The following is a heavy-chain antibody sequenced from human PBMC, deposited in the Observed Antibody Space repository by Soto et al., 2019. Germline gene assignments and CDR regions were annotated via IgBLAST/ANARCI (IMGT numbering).Heavy chain of an antibody. Sequence: PGGSLRLSCVASGLTFGSRAMSWVRQSPGEGLEWVSTITDTGGDAKYADSVRGRFAISRDNAKNTLYLQMSALRAEDSAIYFCVRWSNDSYTGSRIFDFWGRGTLVTVSS. J-gene: IGHJ4*02. D-gene: IGHD3-10*01. CDR3: VRWSNDSYTGSRIFDF. V-gene: IGHV3-23*01. CDR1: GLTFGSRA. CDR2: ITDTGGDA.